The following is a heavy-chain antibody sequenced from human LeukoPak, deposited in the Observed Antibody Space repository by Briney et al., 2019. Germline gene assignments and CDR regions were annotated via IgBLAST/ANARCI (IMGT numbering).Heavy chain of an antibody. D-gene: IGHD6-13*01. J-gene: IGHJ2*01. Sequence: SETLSLTCTVSGGSVSSGSYYWSWIRQPPGKGLEWIGYIYYSGSTNYNPSLKSRVTISVDTSKNQFSLKLSSVIAADTAVYYCARESSSGWNFDLWGRGTLVTVSS. CDR2: IYYSGST. CDR3: ARESSSGWNFDL. V-gene: IGHV4-61*01. CDR1: GGSVSSGSYY.